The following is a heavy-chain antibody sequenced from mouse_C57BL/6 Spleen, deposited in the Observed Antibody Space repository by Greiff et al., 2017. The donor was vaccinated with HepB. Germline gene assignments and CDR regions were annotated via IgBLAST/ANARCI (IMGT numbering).Heavy chain of an antibody. Sequence: QVQLQQSGAELVMPGASVKLSCKASGYTFTSYWMHWVKQRPGQGLEWIGEIDPSDSYTNYNQKFKGKSTLTVDKSSSTAYMQRSSLTSEDSAVYYCARGDGYGYFDYWGQGTTLTVSS. CDR3: ARGDGYGYFDY. D-gene: IGHD2-2*01. J-gene: IGHJ2*01. CDR2: IDPSDSYT. V-gene: IGHV1-69*01. CDR1: GYTFTSYW.